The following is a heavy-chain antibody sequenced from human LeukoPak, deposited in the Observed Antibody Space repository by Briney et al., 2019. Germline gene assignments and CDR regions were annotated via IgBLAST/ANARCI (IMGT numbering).Heavy chain of an antibody. CDR2: INPSGGNT. V-gene: IGHV1-46*01. Sequence: ASVKVSCKVSGYTLTELSMHWVRQAPGQGLEWMGIINPSGGNTSYAQKFQGRVTMTRDTSTSTVYMELSSLRSEDTAVYYCARVLAARDALDIWGQGTMVTVSS. CDR1: GYTLTELS. CDR3: ARVLAARDALDI. J-gene: IGHJ3*02. D-gene: IGHD6-6*01.